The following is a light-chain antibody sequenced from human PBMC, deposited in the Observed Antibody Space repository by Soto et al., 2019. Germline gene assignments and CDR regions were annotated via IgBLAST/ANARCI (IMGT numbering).Light chain of an antibody. V-gene: IGKV3-20*01. J-gene: IGKJ2*01. Sequence: EIVLTQSPGTLSLSPGERATLSCRASQSVSSSYLAWYQQKPGQAPRLLSYGASSRATGIPDRFSGSGSGTDCTLTISRLEPEDFAVYYWQQYGSSPPYTFGQGTKLEIK. CDR2: GAS. CDR3: QQYGSSPPYT. CDR1: QSVSSSY.